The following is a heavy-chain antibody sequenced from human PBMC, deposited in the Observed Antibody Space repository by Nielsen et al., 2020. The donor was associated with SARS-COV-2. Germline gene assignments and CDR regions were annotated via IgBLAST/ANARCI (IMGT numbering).Heavy chain of an antibody. D-gene: IGHD6-25*01. V-gene: IGHV4-34*01. CDR3: ARGRGQRGYYYYYGMDV. J-gene: IGHJ6*02. CDR2: INHSGST. Sequence: SETLSLTCAVYGGSFSGYYWSWIRQPPGKGLEWIGEINHSGSTNYNPSLKSRVTIPVDTSKNQFSLKLSSVTAADTAVYYCARGRGQRGYYYYYGMDVWGQGTTVTVSS. CDR1: GGSFSGYY.